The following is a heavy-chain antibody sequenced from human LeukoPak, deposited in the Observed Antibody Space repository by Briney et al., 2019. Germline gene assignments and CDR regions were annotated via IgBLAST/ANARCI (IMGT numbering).Heavy chain of an antibody. J-gene: IGHJ4*02. CDR2: IYHRGST. CDR3: ARGAEYYAIWRGYAGYSDY. D-gene: IGHD3-3*01. CDR1: GYSISNGYY. V-gene: IGHV4-38-2*02. Sequence: SETLSLTCTVSGYSISNGYYWGWIRQPPGKGLEWVGSIYHRGSTYYNPSLRSRVTISLDRSKKKFSLKLTSVTAADTAAYFCARGAEYYAIWRGYAGYSDYWGQGISVTVSS.